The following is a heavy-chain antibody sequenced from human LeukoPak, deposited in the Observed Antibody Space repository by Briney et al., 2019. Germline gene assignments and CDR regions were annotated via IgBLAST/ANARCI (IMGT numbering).Heavy chain of an antibody. CDR3: ARDRRNGDFWSGGDL. J-gene: IGHJ4*02. CDR1: GFSFSNYW. D-gene: IGHD3-3*01. CDR2: VKQDGSEQ. V-gene: IGHV3-7*01. Sequence: GGSLRLSCVGSGFSFSNYWMSWVRQAPGKGLEWVANVKQDGSEQYYVDSVKGRFTISRDNGKNSLYLQMNSLRAEDTALYYCARDRRNGDFWSGGDLWGRGTLVTVSS.